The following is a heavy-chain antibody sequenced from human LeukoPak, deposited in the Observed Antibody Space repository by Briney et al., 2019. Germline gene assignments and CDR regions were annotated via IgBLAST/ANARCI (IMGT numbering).Heavy chain of an antibody. CDR3: ARGDVVVSAAGRFDP. V-gene: IGHV1-18*01. J-gene: IGHJ5*02. Sequence: AASVKVSCKASGYTFTSYGITWVRQAPGQGLEWMGWISAHNGKTNYAQKFQGRVTMTTDTYTRTAYMELRSLRSDDTAVYYCARGDVVVSAAGRFDPWGQGTLVTVSS. CDR1: GYTFTSYG. D-gene: IGHD2-2*01. CDR2: ISAHNGKT.